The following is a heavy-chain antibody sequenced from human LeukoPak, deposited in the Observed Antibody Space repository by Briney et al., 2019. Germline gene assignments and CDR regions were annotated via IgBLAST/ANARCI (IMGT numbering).Heavy chain of an antibody. V-gene: IGHV4-59*01. J-gene: IGHJ6*03. D-gene: IGHD6-13*01. CDR3: ARTTEAHSWRTRYYDYYMDV. CDR2: IYYSGST. CDR1: GGSISSYY. Sequence: SETLSLTCTVSGGSISSYYWSWIRQPPGKGLEWIGYIYYSGSTNYNPSLKSRVTISVDTSKNQFSLKLSSVTAADTAVYYCARTTEAHSWRTRYYDYYMDVWSKGTTVTVSS.